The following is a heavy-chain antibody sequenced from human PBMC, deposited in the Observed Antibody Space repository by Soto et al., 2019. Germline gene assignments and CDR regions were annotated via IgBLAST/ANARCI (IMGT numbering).Heavy chain of an antibody. J-gene: IGHJ6*02. CDR2: ISYDGSNK. Sequence: AGGALSLSCAAPGFTFSSYCMHWVRPAPGKGLEWVAVISYDGSNKYYADSVKGRFTISRDNSKNTLYLQMNSLRAEDTAVYYCAKDKKQLAYYYYGMDVWGQGTTVTVSS. V-gene: IGHV3-30*18. CDR1: GFTFSSYC. CDR3: AKDKKQLAYYYYGMDV. D-gene: IGHD6-13*01.